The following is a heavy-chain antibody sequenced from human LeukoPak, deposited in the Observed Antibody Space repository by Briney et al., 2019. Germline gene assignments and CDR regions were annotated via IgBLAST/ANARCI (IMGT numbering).Heavy chain of an antibody. J-gene: IGHJ4*02. CDR3: ARLYYDFCNGYYSFGY. CDR1: GYTFTGYY. CDR2: INPNSGGT. V-gene: IGHV1-2*02. D-gene: IGHD3-3*01. Sequence: ASVKVSCKASGYTFTGYYMHWVRQAPGQGLEWMGWINPNSGGTNYAQKFQGRVTMTRDTSMSTAYMELSRLRSDDTAVYYCARLYYDFCNGYYSFGYWGQGTLVTVSS.